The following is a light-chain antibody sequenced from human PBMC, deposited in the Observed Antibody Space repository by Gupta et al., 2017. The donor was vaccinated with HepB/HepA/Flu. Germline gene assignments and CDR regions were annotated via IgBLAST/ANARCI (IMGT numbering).Light chain of an antibody. CDR1: SSDIGGYNY. CDR3: SSYTNSDPVV. CDR2: DVN. J-gene: IGLJ2*01. Sequence: QSALTQPASVSGSPGPSISISCTGTSSDIGGYNYVSWYQQHPGNAPKLMIYDVNNRPSGVSNRFSGSKSGNTASLTISGLQAEDEADYYCSSYTNSDPVVFGGGTKLTVL. V-gene: IGLV2-14*03.